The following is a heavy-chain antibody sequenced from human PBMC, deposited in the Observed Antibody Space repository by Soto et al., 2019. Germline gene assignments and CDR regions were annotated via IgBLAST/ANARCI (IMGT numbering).Heavy chain of an antibody. CDR3: ARVRSCSGGSCSYYYGMDV. CDR2: IIPIFGTA. CDR1: GGTFSSYA. Sequence: QVQLVQSGAEVKKPGSSVKVSCKASGGTFSSYAISWVRQAPGQGLEWMGGIIPIFGTANYAQKYQGRVTITADESKSTAYMELKSMRSEDTAVYYCARVRSCSGGSCSYYYGMDVWGQGTTVTVSS. D-gene: IGHD2-15*01. V-gene: IGHV1-69*12. J-gene: IGHJ6*02.